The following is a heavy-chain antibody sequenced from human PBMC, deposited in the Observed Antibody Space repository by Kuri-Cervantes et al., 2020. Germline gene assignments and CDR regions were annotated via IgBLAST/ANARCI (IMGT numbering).Heavy chain of an antibody. CDR1: GFTFSSYW. Sequence: GGSLRLSCAASGFTFSSYWMSWVRQAPGKGLEWVANIKQDGSEKYYVDSVKGRFTISRDNAKNSLYLQMNSLRAEDTAVYYCARDLVSDFTMVRGVIGDWGQGTLVTVSS. CDR2: IKQDGSEK. D-gene: IGHD3-10*01. J-gene: IGHJ4*02. CDR3: ARDLVSDFTMVRGVIGD. V-gene: IGHV3-7*01.